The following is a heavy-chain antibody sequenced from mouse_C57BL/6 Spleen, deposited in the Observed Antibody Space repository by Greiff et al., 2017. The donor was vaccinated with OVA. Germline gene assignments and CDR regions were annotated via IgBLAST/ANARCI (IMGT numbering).Heavy chain of an antibody. CDR1: GFTFSSYG. CDR2: ISSGGSYT. Sequence: EVMLVESGGDLVKPGGSLKLSCAASGFTFSSYGMSWVRQTPDKRLEWVATISSGGSYTYYPDSVKGRFTISRDNAKNTLYLQMSSLKSEDTAMYYCARHSITTVPPYAMDYWGQGTSVTVSS. J-gene: IGHJ4*01. V-gene: IGHV5-6*01. D-gene: IGHD1-1*01. CDR3: ARHSITTVPPYAMDY.